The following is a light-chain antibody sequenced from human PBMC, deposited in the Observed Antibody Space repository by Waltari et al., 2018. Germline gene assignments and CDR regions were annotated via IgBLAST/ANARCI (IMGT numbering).Light chain of an antibody. J-gene: IGKJ1*01. V-gene: IGKV3-15*01. Sequence: EIVLTQSPATLSVSPGESATLSCRARQSVSRSVAWYQQKPGQAPRLLFYGASIRATGIPVRFSGSGSGTDFTLTIDSVQSEDFAVYYCQQYDNWPLLFGQGTKVEIK. CDR3: QQYDNWPLL. CDR1: QSVSRS. CDR2: GAS.